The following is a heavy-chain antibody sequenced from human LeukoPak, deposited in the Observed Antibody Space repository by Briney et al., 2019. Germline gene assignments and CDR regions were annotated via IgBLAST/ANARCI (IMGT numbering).Heavy chain of an antibody. D-gene: IGHD3-22*01. CDR1: EFSLRSYT. CDR3: ARETRETGRGYHQTDAFDI. Sequence: GGSLRLSCAASEFSLRSYTMDWVRQAPGKGLEWVSPINSGSSTIYYADSVKGRFTISRDNAKNTLYLQMNSLRADDTALYYCARETRETGRGYHQTDAFDIWGQGTMVSVSS. V-gene: IGHV3-21*01. CDR2: INSGSSTI. J-gene: IGHJ3*02.